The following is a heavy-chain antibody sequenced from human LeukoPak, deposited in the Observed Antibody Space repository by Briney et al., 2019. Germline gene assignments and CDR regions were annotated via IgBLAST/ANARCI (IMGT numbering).Heavy chain of an antibody. CDR2: ISWNSGSI. Sequence: PGGSLRLSCAASGFTFDDYAMHWVRQAPGKGLEWVSGISWNSGSIGYADSVKGRFTISRDNAKNSLYLQMNSLRAEDTALYYCAKDVTGQLAGGQIDYWGQGTLVTVSS. J-gene: IGHJ4*02. V-gene: IGHV3-9*01. D-gene: IGHD6-6*01. CDR3: AKDVTGQLAGGQIDY. CDR1: GFTFDDYA.